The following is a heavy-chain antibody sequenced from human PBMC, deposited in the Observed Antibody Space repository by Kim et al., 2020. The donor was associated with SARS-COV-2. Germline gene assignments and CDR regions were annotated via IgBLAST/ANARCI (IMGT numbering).Heavy chain of an antibody. D-gene: IGHD5-18*01. V-gene: IGHV4-59*01. J-gene: IGHJ5*02. CDR3: ARLPYSYGSFRFDP. Sequence: TPSLKSRVTISVDTSKNQFSLKLSSVTAADTAVYYCARLPYSYGSFRFDPWGQGTLVTVSS.